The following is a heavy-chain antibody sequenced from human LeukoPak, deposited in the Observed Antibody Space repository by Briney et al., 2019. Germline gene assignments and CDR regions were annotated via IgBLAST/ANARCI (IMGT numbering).Heavy chain of an antibody. Sequence: GGSLRLSCAASGFIFSNHWMSWVRQAPRKGLEWVANIKEDGSEKFYVDSVKGRFTISRDNAKNSLYLQMNSLRAEDTAVYYCTSDLSGSYQPWFDPWGQGTLVTVSS. CDR2: IKEDGSEK. J-gene: IGHJ5*02. CDR3: TSDLSGSYQPWFDP. V-gene: IGHV3-7*01. CDR1: GFIFSNHW. D-gene: IGHD1-26*01.